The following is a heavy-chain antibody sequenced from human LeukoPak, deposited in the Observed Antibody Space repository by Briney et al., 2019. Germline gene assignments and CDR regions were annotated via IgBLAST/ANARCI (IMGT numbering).Heavy chain of an antibody. J-gene: IGHJ3*02. CDR3: ARVITMIVVVTETDAFDI. CDR1: GGSISSSSYY. CDR2: IYYSGTT. V-gene: IGHV4-39*02. Sequence: SETLSLTCTVSGGSISSSSYYWGWIRQPPGKGLEWIGTIYYSGTTYYNSSLKSRVTISADTSKKHFSLRLSSVTAADTAVYYCARVITMIVVVTETDAFDIWGQGTMVTVSS. D-gene: IGHD3-22*01.